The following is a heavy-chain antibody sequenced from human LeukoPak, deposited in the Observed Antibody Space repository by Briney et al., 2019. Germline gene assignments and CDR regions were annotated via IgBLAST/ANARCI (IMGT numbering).Heavy chain of an antibody. J-gene: IGHJ4*02. CDR1: GFTFDDYA. CDR2: ISWNSGSI. Sequence: GRSLRLSCAASGFTFDDYAMHWVRQAPGKGLEWVSGISWNSGSIGYADSVKGRFTISRDNAKNSLYLQMNSLRAEDTAVYYCARDAAAAGSEAFGYWGQGTLVTVSS. D-gene: IGHD6-13*01. V-gene: IGHV3-9*01. CDR3: ARDAAAAGSEAFGY.